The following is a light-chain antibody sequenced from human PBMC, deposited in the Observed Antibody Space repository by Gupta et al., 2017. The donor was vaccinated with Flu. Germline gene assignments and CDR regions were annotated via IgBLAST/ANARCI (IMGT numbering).Light chain of an antibody. CDR1: KLGDKH. J-gene: IGLJ1*01. V-gene: IGLV3-1*01. CDR3: QAWDSSTAFYV. Sequence: SYDLTQPPSVSVSPGHTATITRSADKLGDKHASWYQQKTGQSPVLIIYQDEKRPSGIPERFSGSNSGNTATLTISGTQAMDEADYYCQAWDSSTAFYVFGTGTKVTVL. CDR2: QDE.